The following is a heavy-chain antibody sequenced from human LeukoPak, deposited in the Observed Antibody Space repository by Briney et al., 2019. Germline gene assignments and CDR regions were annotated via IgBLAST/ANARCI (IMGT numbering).Heavy chain of an antibody. CDR3: ARDPMVLLWFGESQTNNWFDP. CDR1: GGSISSGGYY. V-gene: IGHV4-30-2*01. D-gene: IGHD3-10*01. Sequence: SETLSLTCTVSGGSISSGGYYWSWIRQPPGKGLEWIGYIYHSGSTYYNPSLKSRVTISVDRSKNQFSLKLSSVTAADTAVYYCARDPMVLLWFGESQTNNWFDPWGQGTLVTVSS. CDR2: IYHSGST. J-gene: IGHJ5*02.